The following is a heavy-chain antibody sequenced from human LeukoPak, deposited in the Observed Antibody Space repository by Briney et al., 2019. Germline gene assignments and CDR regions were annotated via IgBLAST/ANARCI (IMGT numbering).Heavy chain of an antibody. CDR3: AKGCSTGSSCYIIDY. J-gene: IGHJ4*02. Sequence: GGSLRLSCAASGFTLSSYGMHWVRQAPGKGLEWVAVISNDGSNKNYADSVKGRFTISRDNSKNTLYLQMSSLRAEDTALYYCAKGCSTGSSCYIIDYWGQGTLVTASS. CDR2: ISNDGSNK. D-gene: IGHD2-15*01. CDR1: GFTLSSYG. V-gene: IGHV3-30*18.